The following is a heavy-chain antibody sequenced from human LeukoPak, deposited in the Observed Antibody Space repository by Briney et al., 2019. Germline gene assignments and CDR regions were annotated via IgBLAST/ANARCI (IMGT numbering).Heavy chain of an antibody. CDR3: ARDPTISSSWYGGYFDY. Sequence: GGSLRLSCAVSGFSVRTNFMSWVRQAPGKGLEWVANIKQDGSEKYYVDSVKGRFTISRDNAKNSLYLQMNSLRAEDTAVYYCARDPTISSSWYGGYFDYWGQGTLVTVSS. V-gene: IGHV3-7*01. J-gene: IGHJ4*02. CDR1: GFSVRTNF. D-gene: IGHD6-13*01. CDR2: IKQDGSEK.